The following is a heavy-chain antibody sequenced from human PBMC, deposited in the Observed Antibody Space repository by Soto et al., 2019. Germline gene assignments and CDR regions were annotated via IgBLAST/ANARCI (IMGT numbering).Heavy chain of an antibody. Sequence: GASVKVSCKASGYAFTSYDMNWVRQATGQGLEWMGWMNPNSGGTNYAQKFQGWVTMTRDTSISTAYMELSRLRSDDTAVYYCARDSSSVSLPVYYYYGMDVWGQGTTVTVSS. V-gene: IGHV1-2*04. D-gene: IGHD6-19*01. CDR2: MNPNSGGT. CDR1: GYAFTSYD. J-gene: IGHJ6*02. CDR3: ARDSSSVSLPVYYYYGMDV.